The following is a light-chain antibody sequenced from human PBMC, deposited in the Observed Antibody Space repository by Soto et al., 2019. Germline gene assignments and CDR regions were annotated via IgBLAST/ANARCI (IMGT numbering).Light chain of an antibody. V-gene: IGKV3-20*01. J-gene: IGKJ4*01. CDR3: QQYSSSPLT. CDR1: QSVSSSY. Sequence: EIVLTQTTGTLSLSSGERASLSCRTSQSVSSSYLAWYQQKPGQAPRLLIHSASSRATGIPDRFSGSGSGTDFTLTISRLEPEDFAVYYCQQYSSSPLTFGGGTMVDIK. CDR2: SAS.